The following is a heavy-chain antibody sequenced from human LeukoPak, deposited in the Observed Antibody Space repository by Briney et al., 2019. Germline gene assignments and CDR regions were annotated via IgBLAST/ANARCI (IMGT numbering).Heavy chain of an antibody. V-gene: IGHV4-61*09. Sequence: PSETLSLTCGVSGGSINSGPYYWSWIRQPVGKGLEWVGHMYTSGTTYYNPSLKSRIIISGDTSKAQFSLKLSSVTAADTAVYYCTTASDAFDYWGQGTLVTVSS. J-gene: IGHJ4*02. CDR1: GGSINSGPYY. CDR3: TTASDAFDY. CDR2: MYTSGTT.